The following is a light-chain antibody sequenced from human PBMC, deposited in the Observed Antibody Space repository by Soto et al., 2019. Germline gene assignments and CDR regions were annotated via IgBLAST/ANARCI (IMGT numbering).Light chain of an antibody. V-gene: IGKV4-1*01. CDR3: QQFYTTPT. Sequence: DIVMTQSPDSLAVSLGERATINCKSSQSILHSPNNKDALTWNQQKPGQPPKLLINWASTRESGVPDRFSGAGSGTDFTLTISSLQAEDVAVYYCQQFYTTPTFGQGTRVEIK. CDR1: QSILHSPNNKDA. CDR2: WAS. J-gene: IGKJ1*01.